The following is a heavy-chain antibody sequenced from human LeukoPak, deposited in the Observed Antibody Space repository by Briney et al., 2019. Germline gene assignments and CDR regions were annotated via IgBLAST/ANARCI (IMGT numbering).Heavy chain of an antibody. J-gene: IGHJ4*02. Sequence: ASVKVSCKASGYTFTNYGVSWVRQAPGQGLEWMGWISGYNGYTNYAQKFQFRVTMTADTSTSTAYMELRSLTSDDTAVYYCAREEDGGNLDYWGQGTLVTVSS. V-gene: IGHV1-18*01. CDR3: AREEDGGNLDY. D-gene: IGHD4-23*01. CDR1: GYTFTNYG. CDR2: ISGYNGYT.